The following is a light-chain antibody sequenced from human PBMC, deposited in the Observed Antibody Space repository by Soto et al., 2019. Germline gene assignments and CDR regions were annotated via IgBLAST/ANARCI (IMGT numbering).Light chain of an antibody. CDR2: VNSDGSH. V-gene: IGLV4-69*01. CDR3: QTWGTDVV. Sequence: QLVLTQSPSASASLGASVKLTCTLISGHNTYAIAWHQQQPEKGPRYLMKVNSDGSHIKGDGTPDRFSGSSSGAERYLTISSLQSEDEADCYCQTWGTDVVFGGGTKVTVL. CDR1: SGHNTYA. J-gene: IGLJ2*01.